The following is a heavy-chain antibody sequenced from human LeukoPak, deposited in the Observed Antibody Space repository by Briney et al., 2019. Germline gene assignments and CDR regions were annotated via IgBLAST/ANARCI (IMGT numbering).Heavy chain of an antibody. D-gene: IGHD6-13*01. CDR3: AKATYSSSWYGEEVSDY. Sequence: GGSLRLSCAASGFTFSTYGMHWVRQAPGKELEWVAGISYDRNNKYYAESVKGRFSISRDNSKNTLYLQMNSLRTDDTAVYYCAKATYSSSWYGEEVSDYWGQGTLVTVSS. J-gene: IGHJ4*02. CDR2: ISYDRNNK. V-gene: IGHV3-30*18. CDR1: GFTFSTYG.